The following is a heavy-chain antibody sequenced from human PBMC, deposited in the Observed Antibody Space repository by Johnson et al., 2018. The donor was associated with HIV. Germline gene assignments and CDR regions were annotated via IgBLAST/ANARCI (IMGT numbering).Heavy chain of an antibody. CDR1: GFTFSTYA. Sequence: VQLVESGGGLVQPGGSLRLSCGASGFTFSTYAMHWVRQAPGKGLEYVSAISSNGDNTYYANSVKGRFTISRDNSKNTLYLQMNSLRAEDTAVYYCAKGGSAVAVAFDIWGQGTMVTVSS. CDR2: ISSNGDNT. V-gene: IGHV3-64*01. CDR3: AKGGSAVAVAFDI. J-gene: IGHJ3*02. D-gene: IGHD6-19*01.